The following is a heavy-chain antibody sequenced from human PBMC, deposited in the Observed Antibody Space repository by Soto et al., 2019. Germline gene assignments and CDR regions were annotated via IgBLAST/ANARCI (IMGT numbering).Heavy chain of an antibody. CDR1: VFTFSSYD. Sequence: RLSCAASVFTFSSYDMNWVRQAPGKGLEWVSGVSASGSITSYADSAKGRFTISRDNAKNTVFLQMTGLRAEDTAVYFCAKGDCSGGRCYRGFDYWGQGTLVTVSS. V-gene: IGHV3-23*01. D-gene: IGHD2-15*01. CDR3: AKGDCSGGRCYRGFDY. J-gene: IGHJ4*02. CDR2: VSASGSIT.